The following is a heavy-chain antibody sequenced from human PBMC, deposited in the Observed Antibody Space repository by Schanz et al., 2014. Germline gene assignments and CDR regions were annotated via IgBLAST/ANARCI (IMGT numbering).Heavy chain of an antibody. Sequence: QVHLVQSGAEAKKPGASVKASCKASGYTFVSYSMHWVRQAPGQGLEWMGIINPSGGGASYALRFQDRVTVTRDTSTTTAYMELSGLRSEDTAVYYCARDRLECGAEWYSVEVFEIWGQGTLVIVSS. V-gene: IGHV1-46*01. CDR2: INPSGGGA. J-gene: IGHJ4*02. D-gene: IGHD2-21*01. CDR3: ARDRLECGAEWYSVEVFEI. CDR1: GYTFVSYS.